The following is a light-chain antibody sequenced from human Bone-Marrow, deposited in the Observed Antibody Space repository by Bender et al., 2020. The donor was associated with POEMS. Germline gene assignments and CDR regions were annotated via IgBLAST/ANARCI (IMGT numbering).Light chain of an antibody. J-gene: IGLJ3*02. V-gene: IGLV2-23*01. CDR1: SSDVRDYNY. CDR2: EGF. Sequence: QSALTQPASVSGSPGQSITISCTGTSSDVRDYNYVSWYQQHPGKAPKLIIYEGFKRPSGISNRFSGSKSGNTASLTISGLQAEDEADYYCCSYAGGGTWVFGGGTKLTVL. CDR3: CSYAGGGTWV.